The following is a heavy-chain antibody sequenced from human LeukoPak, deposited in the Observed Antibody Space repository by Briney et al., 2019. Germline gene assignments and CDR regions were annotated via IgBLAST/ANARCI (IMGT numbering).Heavy chain of an antibody. CDR1: GFTFSSYA. J-gene: IGHJ5*02. V-gene: IGHV3-23*01. CDR3: AKDGREYYYDSSAYYSPDWFDP. CDR2: ISGSGGST. D-gene: IGHD3-22*01. Sequence: GGSLRLSCAASGFTFSSYAMSWVRQAPGKGLEWVSGISGSGGSTYYADSAKGRFTISRDNSKNTLYLQMNSLRADDTAVYYCAKDGREYYYDSSAYYSPDWFDPWGQETLVTVSS.